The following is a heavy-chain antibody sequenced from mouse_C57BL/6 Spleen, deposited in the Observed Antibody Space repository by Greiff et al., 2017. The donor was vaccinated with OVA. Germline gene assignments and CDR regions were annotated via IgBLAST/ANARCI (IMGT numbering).Heavy chain of an antibody. J-gene: IGHJ4*01. CDR2: ISDGGSYT. D-gene: IGHD1-1*01. V-gene: IGHV5-4*01. CDR1: GFTFSSYA. Sequence: EVQLVESGGGLVKPGGSLKLSCAASGFTFSSYAMSWVRQTPEKRLEWVATISDGGSYTYYPDNVKGRFTISRDNAKNNLYLQMSHLKSEDTAMYYCARELHYGSSYDGYAMDYWGQGTSVTVSS. CDR3: ARELHYGSSYDGYAMDY.